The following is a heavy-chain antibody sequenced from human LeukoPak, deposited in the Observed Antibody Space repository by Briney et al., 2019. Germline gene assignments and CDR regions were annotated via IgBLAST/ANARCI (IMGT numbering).Heavy chain of an antibody. V-gene: IGHV3-48*02. J-gene: IGHJ4*02. Sequence: QTGGSLRLSCAASGFTFSSYSMNWVRQAPGKGLEWVSYISSSSNAIYYADSVKGRFTISRDNAKNSLYLQMNSLRDEDTAVYYRARYYYTSGPFGYWGQGTLVTVSS. CDR3: ARYYYTSGPFGY. CDR2: ISSSSNAI. D-gene: IGHD3-10*01. CDR1: GFTFSSYS.